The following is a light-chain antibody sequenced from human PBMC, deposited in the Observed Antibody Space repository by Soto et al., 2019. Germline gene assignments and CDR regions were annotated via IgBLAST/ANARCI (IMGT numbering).Light chain of an antibody. Sequence: QLVLTQPPSASGTPGQRVTISCSGSISNIGNNFVFWYQHLPGTAPKLVIDRNNQRPSGVPDRFSGSKSGTSASLAISGLRSEDEADYYCAAWDDRLSAAVFGGGTQLTVL. CDR3: AAWDDRLSAAV. CDR2: RNN. CDR1: ISNIGNNF. V-gene: IGLV1-47*01. J-gene: IGLJ7*01.